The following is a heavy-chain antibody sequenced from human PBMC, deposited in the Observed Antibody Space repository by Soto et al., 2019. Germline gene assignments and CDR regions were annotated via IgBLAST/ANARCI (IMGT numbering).Heavy chain of an antibody. CDR3: VRGGGGGLFEH. V-gene: IGHV3-11*06. Sequence: PGGSLRLSCPTSGFPFSDYYMSWIRQAPGKGLEWLSHISPKSTYRNYADSVKGRFTISRDNTKSPLFLQMNSLGVEDTAVYYCVRGGGGGLFEHWGQGVLVTVLL. J-gene: IGHJ4*02. CDR1: GFPFSDYY. CDR2: ISPKSTYR. D-gene: IGHD2-21*01.